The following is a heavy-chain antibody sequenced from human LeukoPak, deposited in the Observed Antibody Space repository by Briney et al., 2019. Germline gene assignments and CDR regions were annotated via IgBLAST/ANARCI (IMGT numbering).Heavy chain of an antibody. CDR1: GFTFSSYD. J-gene: IGHJ4*02. CDR3: AKDSYWCSGGSCYSDY. Sequence: GGSLRLSCAASGFTFSSYDMHWVRQAPGKGLEWVALIWYDGSNKNYADSVKGRFTISRDNSKNTLYLQMNSLRAEDTAVYYCAKDSYWCSGGSCYSDYWGQGTLVTVSS. CDR2: IWYDGSNK. D-gene: IGHD2-15*01. V-gene: IGHV3-33*06.